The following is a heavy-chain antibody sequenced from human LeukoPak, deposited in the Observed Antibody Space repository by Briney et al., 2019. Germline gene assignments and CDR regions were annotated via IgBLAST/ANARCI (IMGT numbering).Heavy chain of an antibody. CDR1: GYTFNGYY. J-gene: IGHJ4*02. V-gene: IGHV1-2*02. CDR2: INPNSGGT. CDR3: AREGNGYNTYSYFDY. D-gene: IGHD5-24*01. Sequence: ASVKVSCKASGYTFNGYYKHWVRQAPGQGLEWMGWINPNSGGTNYAQKFQGRVTMTRDTSISTAYMELSRLRSDDTAVYYCAREGNGYNTYSYFDYWGQGTLVTVSS.